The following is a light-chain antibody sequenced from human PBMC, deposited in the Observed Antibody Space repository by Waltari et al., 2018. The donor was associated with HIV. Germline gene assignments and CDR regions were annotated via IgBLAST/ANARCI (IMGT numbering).Light chain of an antibody. CDR2: DYT. CDR3: QVWDTSSDHVI. J-gene: IGLJ2*01. V-gene: IGLV3-21*02. CDR1: NIGSKN. Sequence: SFVLTQPPSVSAAPGQTARITCGGNNIGSKNVHWYQQKPGQAPVVVVHDYTDRPSGIPERFSGSNSGNTATLTISRVEAGDEADYHCQVWDTSSDHVIFGGGTKLTVL.